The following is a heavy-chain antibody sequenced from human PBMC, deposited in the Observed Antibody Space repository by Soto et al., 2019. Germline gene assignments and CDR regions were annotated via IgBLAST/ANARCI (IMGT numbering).Heavy chain of an antibody. D-gene: IGHD3-3*01. CDR2: ISGSGGST. CDR1: EFTFSSYA. V-gene: IGHV3-23*01. CDR3: AKVSRITIFGVVPRWFDP. J-gene: IGHJ5*02. Sequence: GGSLRLSCAASEFTFSSYAMSWVRQAPGKGLEWVSAISGSGGSTYYADSVKGRFTISRDNSKNTLYLQMNSLRAEDTAVYYCAKVSRITIFGVVPRWFDPWGQGTLVTVSS.